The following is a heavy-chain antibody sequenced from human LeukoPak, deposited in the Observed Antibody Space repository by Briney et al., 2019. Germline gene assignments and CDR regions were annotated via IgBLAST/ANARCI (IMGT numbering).Heavy chain of an antibody. CDR1: GYTLTELS. D-gene: IGHD6-13*01. V-gene: IGHV1-24*01. CDR3: ATGLTYSSSWYGLEHNWFDP. Sequence: ASVKVSCKVSGYTLTELSMHWVRQAPGKGLEWMGGFDPEDGETIYAQKFQGRVTMTEDTSTDTAYMELSSLRSEDTAVYYCATGLTYSSSWYGLEHNWFDPWGQGTLVTVSS. CDR2: FDPEDGET. J-gene: IGHJ5*02.